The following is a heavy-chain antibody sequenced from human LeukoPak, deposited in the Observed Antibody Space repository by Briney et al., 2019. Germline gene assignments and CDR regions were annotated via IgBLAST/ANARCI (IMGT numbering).Heavy chain of an antibody. CDR2: ISSSGSTI. D-gene: IGHD3-3*01. Sequence: GGSLRLSCAASGFTFSDYYMSWIRQAPGKGLEWVSYISSSGSTIYYADSVKGRFTISRDNAKNSLYLQMNSLRAEDTAVYYCARSGTHYDFWSGYYTVGYWGQGTLVTVSS. CDR3: ARSGTHYDFWSGYYTVGY. CDR1: GFTFSDYY. V-gene: IGHV3-11*01. J-gene: IGHJ4*02.